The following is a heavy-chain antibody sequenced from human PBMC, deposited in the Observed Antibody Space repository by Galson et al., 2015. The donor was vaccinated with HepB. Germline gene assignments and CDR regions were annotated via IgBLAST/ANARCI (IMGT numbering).Heavy chain of an antibody. D-gene: IGHD6-6*01. V-gene: IGHV3-7*01. Sequence: SLRLSCAASGVTFSSYWMSWVRQAPGKGLEWVANIKQDGSEKSYVDSVKGRFTISRDNAKKSLFLQMNSLRAEDTAVYYCATVWSIAARPLDNWGQGTLVTVSS. CDR2: IKQDGSEK. J-gene: IGHJ4*02. CDR3: ATVWSIAARPLDN. CDR1: GVTFSSYW.